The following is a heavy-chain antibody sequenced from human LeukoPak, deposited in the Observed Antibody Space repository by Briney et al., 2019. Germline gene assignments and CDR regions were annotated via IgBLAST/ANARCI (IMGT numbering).Heavy chain of an antibody. D-gene: IGHD1-7*01. J-gene: IGHJ4*02. V-gene: IGHV3-53*01. CDR2: IYSSDST. Sequence: PGGSLRLSCAASGFTFSSYAMSWVRQAPGKGLEWVSVIYSSDSTYYADSVKGRFTISRDNSKNTLYLQMNSLRAEDTAVYYWARGNWNYPFDYWGQGTLVTVSS. CDR3: ARGNWNYPFDY. CDR1: GFTFSSYA.